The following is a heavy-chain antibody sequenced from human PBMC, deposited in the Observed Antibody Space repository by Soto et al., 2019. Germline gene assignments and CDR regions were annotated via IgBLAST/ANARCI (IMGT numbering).Heavy chain of an antibody. CDR1: GGSFKSGSYS. J-gene: IGHJ4*02. CDR3: ARDFAYFDS. CDR2: VYHTGRT. D-gene: IGHD3-3*01. V-gene: IGHV4-61*01. Sequence: SETLSLTCTVSGGSFKSGSYSWSWIRQPPGKGLEWIGYVYHTGRTSYHPSLKSRVSISMDTSKNQFSLNLDSVTAADTAVYFCARDFAYFDSWGQGTLVTVSS.